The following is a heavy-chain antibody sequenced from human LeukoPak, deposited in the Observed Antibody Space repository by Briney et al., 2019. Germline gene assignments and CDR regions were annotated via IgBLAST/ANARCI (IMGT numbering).Heavy chain of an antibody. J-gene: IGHJ6*03. V-gene: IGHV1-69*02. CDR1: GGTFSSYT. CDR3: ARGRRPSIAALRDYYYYYMDV. D-gene: IGHD6-6*01. CDR2: IIPILGIA. Sequence: SVKVSCKASGGTFSSYTISWVRQAPGQGLEWMGRIIPILGIANYDQKFQGRVKITADQSTSTAYMELSSLRSEDTAVYYCARGRRPSIAALRDYYYYYMDVWGKGTTVTVSS.